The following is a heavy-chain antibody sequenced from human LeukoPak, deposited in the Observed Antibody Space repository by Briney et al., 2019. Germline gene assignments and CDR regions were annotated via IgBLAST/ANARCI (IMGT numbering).Heavy chain of an antibody. CDR3: ARVKVSEWLRLRAFTRYYYYYTDV. D-gene: IGHD5-12*01. J-gene: IGHJ6*03. Sequence: GASVKVSCKASGYTFTSYDINWVRQATGQGLEWMGWMNPNSGNTGYAQKFQGRVTMTRNTSISTAYMELSSLRSEDTAVYYCARVKVSEWLRLRAFTRYYYYYTDVWGKGTTVTISS. CDR2: MNPNSGNT. CDR1: GYTFTSYD. V-gene: IGHV1-8*02.